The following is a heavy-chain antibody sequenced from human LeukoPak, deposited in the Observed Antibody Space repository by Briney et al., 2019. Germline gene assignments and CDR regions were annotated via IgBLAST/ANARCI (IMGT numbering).Heavy chain of an antibody. CDR2: ISPDGETT. CDR3: TRDLPVPSLVRGIIIYGLIDY. J-gene: IGHJ4*02. CDR1: GFTFSSIS. Sequence: GGSLRLSCEASGFTFSSISMNWVRQAPGKGLEWVSSISPDGETTYHADSVKGRFTTSRDNAKSSLYLQMNSLRAEDTALYYCTRDLPVPSLVRGIIIYGLIDYWGQGTLVAVSS. D-gene: IGHD3-10*01. V-gene: IGHV3-21*06.